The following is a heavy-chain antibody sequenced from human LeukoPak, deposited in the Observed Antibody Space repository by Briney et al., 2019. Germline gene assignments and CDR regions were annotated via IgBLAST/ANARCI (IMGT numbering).Heavy chain of an antibody. CDR3: TRDPSEASHPYYFDY. V-gene: IGHV3-21*01. CDR2: ISSSSYI. D-gene: IGHD6-25*01. J-gene: IGHJ4*02. Sequence: GGSLRLSCAASGITFNNYGLNWVRQAPGKGLEWVSFISSSSYIYYADSVKGRFTISRDNVKNSLHLQMNSLRAEDTAVYYCTRDPSEASHPYYFDYWGQGILVTVSS. CDR1: GITFNNYG.